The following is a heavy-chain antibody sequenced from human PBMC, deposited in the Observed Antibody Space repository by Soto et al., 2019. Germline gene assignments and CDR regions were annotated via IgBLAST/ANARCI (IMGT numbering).Heavy chain of an antibody. J-gene: IGHJ5*02. Sequence: QLQLQESGPGLVKPSETLSLTCTVSGGSISSSSYYWGWIRQPPGKGLEWIGRIYYSGSTYYNPSPKSRVTISVDTSKNQFSLELSSVTSADTSVYDCARQGVTIFGVVIPVGWFVPWGQGTLVIVSS. CDR2: IYYSGST. CDR1: GGSISSSSYY. D-gene: IGHD3-3*01. CDR3: ARQGVTIFGVVIPVGWFVP. V-gene: IGHV4-39*01.